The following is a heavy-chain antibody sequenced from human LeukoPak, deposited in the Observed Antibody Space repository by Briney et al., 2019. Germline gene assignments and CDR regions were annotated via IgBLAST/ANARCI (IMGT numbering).Heavy chain of an antibody. CDR3: ARDKLVYGSGSYYNELYYYMDV. CDR2: IYHSGST. J-gene: IGHJ6*03. D-gene: IGHD3-10*01. Sequence: SETLSLTCTVSGGSISSSSYYWGWIRQPPGKGLEWIGSIYHSGSTYYTPSLKSRVTISVDTSKNQFSLKLSSVTAADTAVYYCARDKLVYGSGSYYNELYYYMDVWGKGTTVTVSS. CDR1: GGSISSSSYY. V-gene: IGHV4-39*07.